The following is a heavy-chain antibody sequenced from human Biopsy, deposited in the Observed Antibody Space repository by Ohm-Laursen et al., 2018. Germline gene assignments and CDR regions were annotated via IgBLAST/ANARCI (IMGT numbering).Heavy chain of an antibody. J-gene: IGHJ4*02. CDR2: ISPKSGGT. CDR3: ALQSVAQMKNFDY. CDR1: GYNFNSYG. D-gene: IGHD6-19*01. V-gene: IGHV1-18*01. Sequence: ASVKVSCKASGYNFNSYGISWVRQAPGQGLEWMGWISPKSGGTNYAQKFQGNITMTKNTSMSTAYMEMSRLRSDDTAVYYCALQSVAQMKNFDYWGQGTLVTVSS.